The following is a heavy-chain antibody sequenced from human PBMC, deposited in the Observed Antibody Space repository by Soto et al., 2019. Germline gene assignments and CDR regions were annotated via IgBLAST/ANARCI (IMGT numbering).Heavy chain of an antibody. CDR1: GFTFSNYA. V-gene: IGHV3-23*01. D-gene: IGHD3-10*01. CDR2: ISGSGGST. CDR3: AKRASGSYFDY. J-gene: IGHJ4*02. Sequence: EVQLLESGGGLVQPGGSLRLSCAASGFTFSNYAMNWVRQAPGKGLEWISVISGSGGSTYYADSVKGRFTISRDNSKNTLYLRMNSLRAEDTAVYYCAKRASGSYFDYWSQGTLVTVSS.